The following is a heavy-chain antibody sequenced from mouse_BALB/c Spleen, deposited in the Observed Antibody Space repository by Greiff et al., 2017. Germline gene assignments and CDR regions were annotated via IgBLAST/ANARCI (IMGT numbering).Heavy chain of an antibody. CDR2: IYPYNGGT. CDR3: ARGTRAMDY. CDR1: GYTFTDYN. D-gene: IGHD3-3*01. Sequence: VQLQQSGPELVKPGASVKISCKASGYTFTDYNMHWVKQSHGKSLEWIGYIYPYNGGTDYNQKFKSKATLTVDNSSSTAYMELRSLTSEDSAVYYCARGTRAMDYWGQGTSVTVSS. J-gene: IGHJ4*01. V-gene: IGHV1S29*02.